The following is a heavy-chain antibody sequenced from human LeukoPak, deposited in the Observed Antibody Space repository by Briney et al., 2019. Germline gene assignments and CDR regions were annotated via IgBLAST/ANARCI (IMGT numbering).Heavy chain of an antibody. CDR1: GGSISSSN. V-gene: IGHV3-23*01. J-gene: IGHJ4*02. CDR2: ISGSGGST. CDR3: AKVGVEMATTILENYFDY. Sequence: TSETLSLTCAVSGGSISSSNWWSWVRQAPGKGLEWVSAISGSGGSTYYADSVKGRFTISRDNSKNTLYLQMNSLRAEDTAVYYCAKVGVEMATTILENYFDYWGQGTLVTVSS. D-gene: IGHD5-24*01.